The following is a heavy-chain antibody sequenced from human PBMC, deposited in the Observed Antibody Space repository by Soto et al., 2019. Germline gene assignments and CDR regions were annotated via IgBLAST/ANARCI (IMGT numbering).Heavy chain of an antibody. D-gene: IGHD5-12*01. Sequence: QVQLEQSGAEVKKPGASVKVSCKASGYTFTSSGISWVRQAPGQGPEWMGWISSYNGDTNYAQTFQGRVTMTTDTSTTTAYMEVRSLRSDDTAVYYCAREGVAPYYYYGMDVWGQGTPVTVSS. J-gene: IGHJ6*02. CDR3: AREGVAPYYYYGMDV. CDR1: GYTFTSSG. V-gene: IGHV1-18*01. CDR2: ISSYNGDT.